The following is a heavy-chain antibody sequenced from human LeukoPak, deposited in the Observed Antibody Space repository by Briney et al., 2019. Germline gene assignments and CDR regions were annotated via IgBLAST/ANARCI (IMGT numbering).Heavy chain of an antibody. V-gene: IGHV3-15*01. CDR2: IKSKTDGGTT. D-gene: IGHD5-18*01. CDR3: TTKTAMVKGGY. J-gene: IGHJ4*02. Sequence: GGSLRLSCAASGFTVSSNYMSWVRQAPGKGLEWVGRIKSKTDGGTTDYAAPVKGRFTISRDDSKNTLYLQMNSLKTEDTAVYYCTTKTAMVKGGYWGQGTLVTVSS. CDR1: GFTVSSNY.